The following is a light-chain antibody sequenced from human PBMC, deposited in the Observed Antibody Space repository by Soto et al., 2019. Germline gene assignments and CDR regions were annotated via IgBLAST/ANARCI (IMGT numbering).Light chain of an antibody. J-gene: IGKJ4*01. Sequence: EILLTQSPATLSLSPGERATLSCMPSQSVSSYLAWYQQKPGQAPRLLIYDASNRATGIPARFSGSGSGTDFTLTISSLEPEAFAVYYCQQRSNWPPSLTVGGGTKV. V-gene: IGKV3-11*01. CDR1: QSVSSY. CDR3: QQRSNWPPSLT. CDR2: DAS.